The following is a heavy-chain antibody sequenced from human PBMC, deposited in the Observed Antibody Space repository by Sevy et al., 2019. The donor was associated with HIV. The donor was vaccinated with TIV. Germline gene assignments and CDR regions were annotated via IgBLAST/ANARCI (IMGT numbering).Heavy chain of an antibody. CDR2: FDPEDGET. D-gene: IGHD3-22*01. CDR3: ATTKDYYDSSGYPFDY. Sequence: ASVKVSCKVSGYTLTELSMHWVRQAPGKGLEWMGSFDPEDGETIHQQKFQGRVTLTEDTSTDTAYMELSSLRSEDTAVYYCATTKDYYDSSGYPFDYWRQGTLVTVSS. V-gene: IGHV1-24*01. CDR1: GYTLTELS. J-gene: IGHJ4*02.